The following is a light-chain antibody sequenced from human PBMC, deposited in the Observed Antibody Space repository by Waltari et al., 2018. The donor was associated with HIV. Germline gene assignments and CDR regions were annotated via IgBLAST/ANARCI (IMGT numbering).Light chain of an antibody. J-gene: IGLJ2*01. CDR2: GDD. Sequence: QSVLTQPPSVSAAPGQKVTISCSGSISNIGNNYVSWYQHLPGTAPKLLITGDDKRDPGSPDRSSASKSGTSATLAITGLQSGDEADYYCASWDSSLSVLFGGGTKLAVL. CDR3: ASWDSSLSVL. CDR1: ISNIGNNY. V-gene: IGLV1-51*02.